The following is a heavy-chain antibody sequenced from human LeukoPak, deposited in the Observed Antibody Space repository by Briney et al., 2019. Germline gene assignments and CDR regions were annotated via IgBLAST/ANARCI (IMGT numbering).Heavy chain of an antibody. D-gene: IGHD3-22*01. J-gene: IGHJ4*02. V-gene: IGHV1-18*01. CDR2: ISAYNGNT. Sequence: ASVKVSRKASGYTFTSYGISWVRQAPGQGHEWMGWISAYNGNTNYAQKLQGRVTMTTDTSTSTAYMELRSLRSDDTAVYYCARDKEERYYYDSRPFDYWGQGTLVTVSS. CDR3: ARDKEERYYYDSRPFDY. CDR1: GYTFTSYG.